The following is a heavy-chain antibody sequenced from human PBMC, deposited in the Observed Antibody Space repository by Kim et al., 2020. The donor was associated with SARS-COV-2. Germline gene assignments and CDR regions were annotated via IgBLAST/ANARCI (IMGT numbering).Heavy chain of an antibody. V-gene: IGHV1-69*01. J-gene: IGHJ5*02. Sequence: FQGRVTITADESTSTAYMELSSLRSEDTAVYYCARGLDCGGDCYSVWFDPWGQGTLVTVSS. D-gene: IGHD2-21*02. CDR3: ARGLDCGGDCYSVWFDP.